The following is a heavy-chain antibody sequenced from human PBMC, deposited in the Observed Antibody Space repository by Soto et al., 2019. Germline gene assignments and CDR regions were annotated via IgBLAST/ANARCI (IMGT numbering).Heavy chain of an antibody. J-gene: IGHJ4*02. CDR3: ARGGWLRFFSL. Sequence: QVQLQQWGAGLLKPSETLSLTCAVYGGSFSGYYWSWIRQPPGKGLEWIGEINHSGSTNYNPSLKSXXTXSXXTSKTQFSLKLSSVTAADTAVYYCARGGWLRFFSLWGQGTLVTVSS. D-gene: IGHD5-12*01. CDR1: GGSFSGYY. V-gene: IGHV4-34*01. CDR2: INHSGST.